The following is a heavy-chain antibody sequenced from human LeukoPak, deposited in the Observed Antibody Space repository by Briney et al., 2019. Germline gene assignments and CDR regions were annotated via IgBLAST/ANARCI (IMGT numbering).Heavy chain of an antibody. V-gene: IGHV3-73*01. CDR3: TRPPTNERDYGSGSH. D-gene: IGHD3-10*01. J-gene: IGHJ4*02. CDR2: IRSKANSYAT. Sequence: GGSLRLSCAASGFTFSGSAMHWVRQASGKGLEWVGRIRSKANSYATAYAASVKGRFTISRDDSKNTAYLQMNSLKTEDTAVYYCTRPPTNERDYGSGSHWGQGTLVTVSS. CDR1: GFTFSGSA.